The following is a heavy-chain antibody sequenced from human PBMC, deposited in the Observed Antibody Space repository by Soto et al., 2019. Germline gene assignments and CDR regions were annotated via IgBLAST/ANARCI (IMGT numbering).Heavy chain of an antibody. D-gene: IGHD6-13*01. CDR3: ARPEAAAGTGYYYYGMDV. V-gene: IGHV5-10-1*01. CDR1: GYSFTIYW. Sequence: GESLKISCDGSGYSFTIYWISWVRQMPGKGLEWTWRIDPSDSYTNYSPSFQGHVTISADKSISTAYLQWSSLKASDTAMYYCARPEAAAGTGYYYYGMDVWGQGTTVTVSS. J-gene: IGHJ6*02. CDR2: IDPSDSYT.